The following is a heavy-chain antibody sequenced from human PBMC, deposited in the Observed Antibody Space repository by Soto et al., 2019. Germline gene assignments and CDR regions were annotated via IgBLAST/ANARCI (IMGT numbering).Heavy chain of an antibody. V-gene: IGHV1-2*04. CDR3: ARAPSPARDAFDI. D-gene: IGHD2-2*01. Sequence: GASVKVSCKASRYTFTGYYMHWVRQAPGQGLEWMGWINPNSGGTNYAQKFQGWVTMTRDTSISTAYMELSRLRSDDTAVYYCARAPSPARDAFDIWGQGTMVTVSS. CDR1: RYTFTGYY. J-gene: IGHJ3*02. CDR2: INPNSGGT.